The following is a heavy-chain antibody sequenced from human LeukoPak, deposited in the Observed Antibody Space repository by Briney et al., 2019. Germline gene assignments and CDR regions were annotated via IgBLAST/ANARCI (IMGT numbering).Heavy chain of an antibody. J-gene: IGHJ4*02. V-gene: IGHV1-46*01. D-gene: IGHD3-16*02. Sequence: ASVKVSCKASGYTFTGYYMHWVRQAPGQGLEWMGIINPSGGSTSYAQKFQGRVTMTRDTSTSTVYMELSSLRSEDTAVYYCARDWVTFGGVIVGFDYLGQGTLVTVSS. CDR2: INPSGGST. CDR1: GYTFTGYY. CDR3: ARDWVTFGGVIVGFDY.